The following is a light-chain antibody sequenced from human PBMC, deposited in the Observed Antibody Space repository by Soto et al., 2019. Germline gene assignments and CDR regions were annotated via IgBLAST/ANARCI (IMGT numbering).Light chain of an antibody. Sequence: EIVMTQSPATLSVSPWERATLSCRASQSVSNNLAWYQQKPGQAPRLLIFGASTRATGIPARFSGSGSGTEFTLTISSLQSEDFAVYYCHQYNTWSPLAFGGGTKVETK. CDR2: GAS. CDR1: QSVSNN. J-gene: IGKJ4*01. V-gene: IGKV3-15*01. CDR3: HQYNTWSPLA.